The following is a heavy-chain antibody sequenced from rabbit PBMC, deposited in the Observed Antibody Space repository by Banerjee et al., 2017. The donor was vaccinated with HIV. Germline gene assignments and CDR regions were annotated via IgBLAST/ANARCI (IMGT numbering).Heavy chain of an antibody. CDR1: GFSFSSHG. J-gene: IGHJ4*01. CDR2: IDPVFGNT. D-gene: IGHD4-1*01. Sequence: EESGGGLVQPGASLTLTCTASGFSFSSHGVSWVRQAPGKGLEWIGYIDPVFGNTYYASWVNGRFPISGHNAQNTLYLQLNSLTAADTATYFCARGYYGSGWPNLWGQGTLVTVS. CDR3: ARGYYGSGWPNL. V-gene: IGHV1S47*01.